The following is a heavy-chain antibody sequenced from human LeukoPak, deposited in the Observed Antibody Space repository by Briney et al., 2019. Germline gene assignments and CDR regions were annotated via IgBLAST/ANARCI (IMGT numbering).Heavy chain of an antibody. CDR2: VYYSGST. J-gene: IGHJ5*02. CDR1: SGSIGSSSNY. CDR3: ARAPFNVVFGNWFDP. D-gene: IGHD2-8*01. V-gene: IGHV4-39*01. Sequence: PSETLSLTCTVSSGSIGSSSNYWGWIRQAPGKGLEWIGNVYYSGSTFYNPSLKSRVTISVDTSKNQFSLKLRSVTAADTAIYYWARAPFNVVFGNWFDPWGQGTLVTVSS.